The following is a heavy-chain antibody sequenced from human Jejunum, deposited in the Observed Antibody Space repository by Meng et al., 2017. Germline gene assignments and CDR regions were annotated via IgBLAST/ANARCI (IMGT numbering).Heavy chain of an antibody. D-gene: IGHD2-15*01. CDR1: GFTFSTYA. Sequence: GESLKISCAASGFTFSTYAMSWVRQAPGKGLEWVSAISGSAASTYYADSVKGRFTVSRDNSKNTLYLQMNSLRAEDTAVYYCAKREVVVAASTAPFDSWGKG. V-gene: IGHV3-23*01. CDR2: ISGSAAST. CDR3: AKREVVVAASTAPFDS. J-gene: IGHJ4*02.